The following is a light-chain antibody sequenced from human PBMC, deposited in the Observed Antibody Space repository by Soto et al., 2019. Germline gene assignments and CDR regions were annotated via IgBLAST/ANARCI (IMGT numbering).Light chain of an antibody. CDR1: QSVSSN. CDR2: RTS. J-gene: IGKJ2*01. V-gene: IGKV3-15*01. Sequence: EIVMTQSPATLSLSPGERATLSCRASQSVSSNLAWYRQKPGQAPTLLIYRTSTRATGIPDRFSGSGSGTEFTLTISSLQSEDFAFYYCQPYNNWPYTFGQGTKLEIK. CDR3: QPYNNWPYT.